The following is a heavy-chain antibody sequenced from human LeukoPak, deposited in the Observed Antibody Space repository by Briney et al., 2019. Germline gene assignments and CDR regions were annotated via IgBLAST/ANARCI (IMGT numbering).Heavy chain of an antibody. CDR3: ATDLTGEEDY. CDR2: IDRTSTII. Sequence: GGSLRLSCEVSGFIFSTYSMHWVRQAPGKGLEWISYIDRTSTIIYYADSVRGRVTISRDNAKNRLYLQMDSLRAEDTAVYYCATDLTGEEDYWGQGTLVTVSS. CDR1: GFIFSTYS. V-gene: IGHV3-48*04. J-gene: IGHJ4*02. D-gene: IGHD7-27*01.